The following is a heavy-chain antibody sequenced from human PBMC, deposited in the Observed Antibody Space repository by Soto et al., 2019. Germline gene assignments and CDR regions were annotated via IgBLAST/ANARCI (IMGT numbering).Heavy chain of an antibody. CDR2: IYYSGST. D-gene: IGHD6-19*01. J-gene: IGHJ6*02. Sequence: QVQLQESGPGLVKPSQTLSLTCTVSGGSISSGGYYWSWIRQHPGKGLEWIGYIYYSGSTYYNPSLKSRVTISVDTSKNQFSLKLSSVTAADTAVYYCAGIMYSSGWQDYYYYGMDVWGQGTTVTVSS. V-gene: IGHV4-31*03. CDR3: AGIMYSSGWQDYYYYGMDV. CDR1: GGSISSGGYY.